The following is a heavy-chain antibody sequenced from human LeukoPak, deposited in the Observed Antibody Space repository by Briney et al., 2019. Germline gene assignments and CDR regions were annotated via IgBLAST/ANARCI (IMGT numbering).Heavy chain of an antibody. D-gene: IGHD3-10*01. CDR2: ISSSSTYI. V-gene: IGHV3-21*01. Sequence: GGSLRLSCAASGFTLSSYSMNWVRQAPGKGLEWVSSISSSSTYIYYADSLKGRFTISRDNAKNSLYLQMNSPRAEDTAVYYCARVGNSIWFGDFDYWGQGTLVTVSS. CDR3: ARVGNSIWFGDFDY. CDR1: GFTLSSYS. J-gene: IGHJ4*02.